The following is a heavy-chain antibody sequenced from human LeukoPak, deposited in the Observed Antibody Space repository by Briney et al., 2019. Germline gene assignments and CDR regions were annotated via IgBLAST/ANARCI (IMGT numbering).Heavy chain of an antibody. Sequence: ASVKVSCKASGYTFTGYYMHWLRQAPGQGLEWMGWINPNSGGTNYAQKFQGRVTMTRDTSISTAYMELSRLRSDDTAVYYCARSLDSGYDLCYWGRGTLVTVSS. CDR3: ARSLDSGYDLCY. D-gene: IGHD5-12*01. CDR1: GYTFTGYY. V-gene: IGHV1-2*02. CDR2: INPNSGGT. J-gene: IGHJ4*02.